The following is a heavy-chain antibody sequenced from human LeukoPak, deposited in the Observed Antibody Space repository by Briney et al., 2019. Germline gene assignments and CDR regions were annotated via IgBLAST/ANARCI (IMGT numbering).Heavy chain of an antibody. CDR2: IYYSGST. CDR3: ARGDQWRGYSNAFDI. D-gene: IGHD5-18*01. V-gene: IGHV4-59*01. J-gene: IGHJ3*02. Sequence: SETLSLTCTVSGGSISSYYWSWTRQPPGKGLEWIGYIYYSGSTNYNPSLKSRVTISVDTSKNQFSLKLSSVTAADTAVYYCARGDQWRGYSNAFDIWGQGTMVTVSS. CDR1: GGSISSYY.